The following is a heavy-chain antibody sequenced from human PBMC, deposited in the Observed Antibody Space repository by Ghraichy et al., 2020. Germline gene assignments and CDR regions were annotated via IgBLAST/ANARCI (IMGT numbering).Heavy chain of an antibody. Sequence: GGSLRLSCAASGFIFTNYWMTWVRQAPGKGLEWLANINHDGHVKFYAGSVKGRFTISRDNAKNSVYLQMNSLGVEDTAVYYCGTSLDTALERGGQGTLVTVSS. V-gene: IGHV3-7*03. CDR1: GFIFTNYW. D-gene: IGHD5-18*01. CDR2: INHDGHVK. J-gene: IGHJ4*02. CDR3: GTSLDTALER.